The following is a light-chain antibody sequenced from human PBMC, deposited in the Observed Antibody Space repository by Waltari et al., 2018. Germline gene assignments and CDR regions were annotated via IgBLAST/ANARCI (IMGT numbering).Light chain of an antibody. J-gene: IGKJ1*01. Sequence: ETVLTQSPGILSVSPGERATLSCRASQSVTTNLAWYQQKPGLVPRLLIHDVSTRAGGGPARFIGSGSGTEFTLTISSLQSEDFAVYYCQQYHQRPPWTFGPGTKVEMK. V-gene: IGKV3-15*01. CDR1: QSVTTN. CDR3: QQYHQRPPWT. CDR2: DVS.